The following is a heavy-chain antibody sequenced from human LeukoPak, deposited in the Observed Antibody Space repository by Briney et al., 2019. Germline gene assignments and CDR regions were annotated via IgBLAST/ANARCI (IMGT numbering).Heavy chain of an antibody. CDR2: TSGDGGTT. CDR1: GFTLRKYA. D-gene: IGHD5-18*01. CDR3: ARGDTTLGGAFDV. V-gene: IGHV3-64*01. Sequence: GGSLRLSCAASGFTLRKYAIHWTRQAPGKGLEYVSATSGDGGTTYFASSVKGSFSISRDNSKNTVHLQMGRLKIDDTSIYYCARGDTTLGGAFDVWGQGTLVTVSS. J-gene: IGHJ3*01.